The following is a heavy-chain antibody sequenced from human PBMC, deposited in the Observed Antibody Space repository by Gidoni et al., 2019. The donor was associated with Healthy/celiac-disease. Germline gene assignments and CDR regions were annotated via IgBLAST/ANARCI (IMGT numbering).Heavy chain of an antibody. CDR1: CGSLSSYY. CDR2: IYFSGST. Sequence: QVQLQESGPGLVKPSETLSLTCTGPCGSLSSYYWSWIRQPPGKGLEWIGYIYFSGSTNYNPSLKSRVTISVDTSKNQFSLKLSSVTAADTAVYYCARERRGIDYWGQGTLVTVSS. D-gene: IGHD1-26*01. V-gene: IGHV4-59*01. CDR3: ARERRGIDY. J-gene: IGHJ4*02.